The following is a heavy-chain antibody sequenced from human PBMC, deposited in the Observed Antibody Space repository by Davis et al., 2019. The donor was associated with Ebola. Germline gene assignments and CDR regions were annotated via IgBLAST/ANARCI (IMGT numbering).Heavy chain of an antibody. Sequence: SETLSLTCTVSGGSISSYYWSWIRQPPGKGLEWIGYIYYSGSTNYNPSLKSRVTISVDTSKNQFSLKLSSVTAADTAVYYCARNPYYYDTSGYYEWLVDYWGQGTLVTVSS. CDR3: ARNPYYYDTSGYYEWLVDY. J-gene: IGHJ4*02. CDR2: IYYSGST. D-gene: IGHD3-22*01. V-gene: IGHV4-59*01. CDR1: GGSISSYY.